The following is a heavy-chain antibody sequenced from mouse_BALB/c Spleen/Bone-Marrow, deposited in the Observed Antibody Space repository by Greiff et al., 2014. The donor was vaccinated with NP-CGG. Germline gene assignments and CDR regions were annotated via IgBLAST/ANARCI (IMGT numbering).Heavy chain of an antibody. J-gene: IGHJ2*01. CDR2: ISSGGSYT. CDR1: GFAFSGYD. D-gene: IGHD1-2*01. Sequence: EVKLVESGGGLVKPGGSLKLSRAASGFAFSGYDMSWVRQTPEKRLEWVATISSGGSYTYYTDSVKGRFTISRDNARNTLYLQMKSLRSEDTALYYCERLLRLRYFDYWGQGTTLTVSS. CDR3: ERLLRLRYFDY. V-gene: IGHV5-9*02.